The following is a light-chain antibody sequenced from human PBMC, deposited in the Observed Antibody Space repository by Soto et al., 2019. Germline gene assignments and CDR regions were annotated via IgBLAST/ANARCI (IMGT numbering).Light chain of an antibody. V-gene: IGLV2-8*01. CDR3: SCYAGSNKVV. J-gene: IGLJ2*01. Sequence: QSALTQPPSASGSPGQSVTISCTGTSSDVGGYNYVSWYQQHPGKAPKLMIYEVSKRPSGVPDRFSGSKSGNTASLTVSGRQEEDEADYYCSCYAGSNKVVFGGGTQLTVL. CDR1: SSDVGGYNY. CDR2: EVS.